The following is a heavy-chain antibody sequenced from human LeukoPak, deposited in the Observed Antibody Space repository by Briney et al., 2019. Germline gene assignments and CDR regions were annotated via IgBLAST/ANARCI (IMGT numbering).Heavy chain of an antibody. CDR2: IIPIFGTA. J-gene: IGHJ4*02. CDR1: GGTFSSYA. CDR3: ARLVVTATYYFDY. D-gene: IGHD2-21*02. V-gene: IGHV1-69*06. Sequence: SVKVSCKASGGTFSSYAISWVRQAPGQGLEWMGGIIPIFGTANYAQKFQGRVTITADKSTSTAYMELSSLRSEDTAVYYCARLVVTATYYFDYWGQGTLVTVSS.